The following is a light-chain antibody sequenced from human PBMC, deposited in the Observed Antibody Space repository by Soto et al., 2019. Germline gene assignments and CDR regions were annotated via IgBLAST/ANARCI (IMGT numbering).Light chain of an antibody. CDR2: EGS. V-gene: IGLV2-23*01. CDR1: SSDVGSYNL. CDR3: CSYAGNHVV. J-gene: IGLJ2*01. Sequence: QSALTQPAPVSGSPGQSITISCTGTSSDVGSYNLVSWYQQHPGKAPKLMIYEGSKRPSGVSNRFSGSKSGNTASLTISGLQAEDEADYYCCSYAGNHVVFGGGTKVTVL.